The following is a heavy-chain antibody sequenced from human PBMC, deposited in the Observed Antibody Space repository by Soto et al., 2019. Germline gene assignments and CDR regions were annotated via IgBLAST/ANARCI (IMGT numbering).Heavy chain of an antibody. V-gene: IGHV3-11*05. D-gene: IGHD3-9*01. Sequence: QVQLVESGGGLVKPGGSLRLSCAASGFTFSDYYMSWIRQAPGKGLEWVSYISSSSSYTNYADSVKGRFTISRDNAKNSRYLQMNSLRAEDTTVYYCARDHNFAWSHYYYYGMDVWGQGTTVTVSS. CDR1: GFTFSDYY. CDR2: ISSSSSYT. J-gene: IGHJ6*02. CDR3: ARDHNFAWSHYYYYGMDV.